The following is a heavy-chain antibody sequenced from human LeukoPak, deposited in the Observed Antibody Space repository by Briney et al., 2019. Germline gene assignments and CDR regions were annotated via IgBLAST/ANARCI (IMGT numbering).Heavy chain of an antibody. D-gene: IGHD3-10*01. Sequence: PSETLSLTCTVSGGSISSYYWSWIRQPPGKGLEWIGYIYTSGSTNYNPSLKSRVTISVDTSKNQFSLKLSSVTAADTAVYYCARGLWFGDENPPYFDYWGQGILVTVSS. CDR2: IYTSGST. CDR3: ARGLWFGDENPPYFDY. CDR1: GGSISSYY. V-gene: IGHV4-4*08. J-gene: IGHJ4*02.